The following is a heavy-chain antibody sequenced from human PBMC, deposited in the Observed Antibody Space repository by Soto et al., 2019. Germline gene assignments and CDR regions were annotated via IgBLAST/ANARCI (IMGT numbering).Heavy chain of an antibody. V-gene: IGHV3-15*01. J-gene: IGHJ4*02. Sequence: PGGSLRLSCAASGFTFSNAWMSWVRQAPGRGLEWVGRIKGEADGGTTDYAAPVKGRITISRDHSKDTLYLQMNSLKTEDTAVYYCTTGLSNGYYNFDYWGQGTPVTVSS. CDR1: GFTFSNAW. CDR2: IKGEADGGTT. CDR3: TTGLSNGYYNFDY. D-gene: IGHD3-22*01.